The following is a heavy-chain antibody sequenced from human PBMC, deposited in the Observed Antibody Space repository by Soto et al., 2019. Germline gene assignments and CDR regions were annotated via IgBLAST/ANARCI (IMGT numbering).Heavy chain of an antibody. CDR2: TYYRSKWYN. D-gene: IGHD6-19*01. J-gene: IGHJ6*02. Sequence: TLSLTCAISGGSVSSNSAAWNWIRQSPSRGLEWLGRTYYRSKWYNDYAVSVKSRITINPDTSKNQCSLQLNTVTPEATATXXXXXXXXLAXAXYGMDVWGQGTTVTVSS. V-gene: IGHV6-1*01. CDR1: GGSVSSNSAA. CDR3: XXXXXLAXAXYGMDV.